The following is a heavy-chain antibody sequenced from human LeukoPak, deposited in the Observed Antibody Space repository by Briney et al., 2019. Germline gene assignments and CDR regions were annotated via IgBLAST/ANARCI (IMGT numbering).Heavy chain of an antibody. Sequence: PSETLSLTCTVSGGSIGTYYWGWIRQPPGKGLEWLGSIKYRESTNSNPSPKSRVTISAGTSGIAFSLKLTSVTAADTAVYYCARDRRWSSGWFYDYWGQGTLVTV. CDR1: GGSIGTYY. V-gene: IGHV4-59*12. D-gene: IGHD6-19*01. CDR3: ARDRRWSSGWFYDY. J-gene: IGHJ4*02. CDR2: IKYREST.